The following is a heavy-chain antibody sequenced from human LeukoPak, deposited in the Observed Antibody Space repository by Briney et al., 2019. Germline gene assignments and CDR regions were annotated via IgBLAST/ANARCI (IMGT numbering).Heavy chain of an antibody. CDR3: ARGSDSSGYYADAFDI. CDR2: ISSSSSYI. Sequence: GGSLRLSCAASGFTFSSYSMNWVRQAPGKGLEWVSSISSSSSYIYYADSVKGRFTISRDNAKNSLYLQMNSLRAEDTAVYYCARGSDSSGYYADAFDIWGQGTMVTVSS. D-gene: IGHD3-22*01. J-gene: IGHJ3*02. CDR1: GFTFSSYS. V-gene: IGHV3-21*01.